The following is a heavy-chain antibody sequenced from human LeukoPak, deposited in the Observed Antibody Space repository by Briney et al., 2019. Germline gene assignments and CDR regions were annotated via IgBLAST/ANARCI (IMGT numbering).Heavy chain of an antibody. CDR2: IKQDGSER. CDR1: GFTFSSYW. D-gene: IGHD2-15*01. V-gene: IGHV3-7*03. J-gene: IGHJ3*02. CDR3: AKDRAIYCSCGSCYGGGAFDI. Sequence: GGSLRLSYAASGFTFSSYWMRWVRQAPGNGLEWVANIKQDGSERYNLDFVKGRFTISRDNAKNSLYLQMNSLRAEDTGLYYCAKDRAIYCSCGSCYGGGAFDIWGQGTIVTVSS.